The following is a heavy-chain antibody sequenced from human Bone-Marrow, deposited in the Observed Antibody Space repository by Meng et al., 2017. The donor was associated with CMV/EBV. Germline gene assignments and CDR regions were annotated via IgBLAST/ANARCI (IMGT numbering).Heavy chain of an antibody. D-gene: IGHD2-15*01. CDR2: VYYTGSS. CDR3: ARDPVGAASGAFDI. CDR1: GVSMISSGHY. V-gene: IGHV4-39*07. Sequence: SETLSLTCTISGVSMISSGHYWGWIRQPPGKGLEWIGSVYYTGSSHYNPSLKSRVTILVDTSKNQFSLKLSSLTAADTAMYYCARDPVGAASGAFDIWGQGTRVTGSS. J-gene: IGHJ3*02.